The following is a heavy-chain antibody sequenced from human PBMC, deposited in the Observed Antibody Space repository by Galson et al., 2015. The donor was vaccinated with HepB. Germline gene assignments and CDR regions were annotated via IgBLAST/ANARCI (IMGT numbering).Heavy chain of an antibody. Sequence: SVKVSCKASGGTFSSYAISWVRQAPGQGLEWMGGIIPIFGTANYAQKFQGRVTITADESTSTAYMELSSLRSEDTAVYYCARDGRSGSSSSSNYYYGMDVWGQGTTVTVSS. CDR1: GGTFSSYA. CDR3: ARDGRSGSSSSSNYYYGMDV. D-gene: IGHD6-6*01. CDR2: IIPIFGTA. V-gene: IGHV1-69*13. J-gene: IGHJ6*02.